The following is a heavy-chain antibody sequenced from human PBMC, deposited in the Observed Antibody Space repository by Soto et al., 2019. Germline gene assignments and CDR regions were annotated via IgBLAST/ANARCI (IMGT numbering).Heavy chain of an antibody. D-gene: IGHD6-13*01. CDR3: ARVSFAAAGPRKFVGGMDV. V-gene: IGHV4-31*03. CDR2: IYYSGST. Sequence: PSGTLSLTCTVSGGSISSGGYYWSWIRQHPGKGLEWIGYIYYSGSTYYNPSLKSRVTISVDTSKNQFSLKLSSVTAADTAVYYCARVSFAAAGPRKFVGGMDVWGQGTTVTVSS. J-gene: IGHJ6*02. CDR1: GGSISSGGYY.